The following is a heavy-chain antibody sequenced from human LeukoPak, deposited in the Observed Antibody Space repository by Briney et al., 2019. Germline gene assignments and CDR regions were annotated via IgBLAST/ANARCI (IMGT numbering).Heavy chain of an antibody. V-gene: IGHV1-69*13. CDR2: IIPIFETA. CDR3: ASGYYGSGSYYKIFFDN. CDR1: GGTFSSYA. Sequence: SVKVSCKASGGTFSSYAISWVRQAPGQGLEWMGGIIPIFETANYAQKFQGRVTIIADESTSTAYMELSSLRSEDTAVYYCASGYYGSGSYYKIFFDNWGQGTLVTVFS. D-gene: IGHD3-10*01. J-gene: IGHJ4*02.